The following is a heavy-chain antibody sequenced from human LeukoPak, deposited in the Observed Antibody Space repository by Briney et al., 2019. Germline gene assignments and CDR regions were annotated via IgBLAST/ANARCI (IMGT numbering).Heavy chain of an antibody. CDR3: AKGVGAARPIY. J-gene: IGHJ4*02. CDR2: ISGSGGST. CDR1: GFTFSSYG. V-gene: IGHV3-23*01. D-gene: IGHD6-6*01. Sequence: GGTLRLSCAASGFTFSSYGMSWVRQAPGKGLEWVSAISGSGGSTYYADSVKGRFTISRDNSKNTLYLQMNSLRAEDTAVYYCAKGVGAARPIYWGQGTLVTVSS.